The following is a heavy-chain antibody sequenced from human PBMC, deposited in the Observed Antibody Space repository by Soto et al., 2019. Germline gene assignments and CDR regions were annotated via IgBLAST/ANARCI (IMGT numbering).Heavy chain of an antibody. D-gene: IGHD6-6*01. CDR3: ARSSIEPRVFMYPFDS. J-gene: IGHJ4*02. CDR1: GDSITSSSHY. Sequence: QLQLQESGPGLVKPSETLSLTCTVSGDSITSSSHYWDWIRQPPGKGLECIANIYYDGNTYYNPSLKSRVAISLDTSKNQFSLRLNSVTAADTAVYYCARSSIEPRVFMYPFDSWGQGTLVTVSS. CDR2: IYYDGNT. V-gene: IGHV4-39*01.